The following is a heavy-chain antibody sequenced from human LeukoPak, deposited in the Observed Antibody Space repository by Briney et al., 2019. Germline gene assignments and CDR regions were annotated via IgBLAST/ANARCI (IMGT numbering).Heavy chain of an antibody. J-gene: IGHJ6*02. CDR2: INPSGGST. CDR3: ARVAMIVVVPAVPYGMDV. V-gene: IGHV1-46*01. D-gene: IGHD2-2*01. CDR1: GYTFTSYY. Sequence: ASVKVSCKASGYTFTSYYMHWVRQAPGQRLEWMGIINPSGGSTSYAQKFQGRVTMTRDTSTSTVYMELSSLRSEDTAVYYCARVAMIVVVPAVPYGMDVWGQGTTVTVSS.